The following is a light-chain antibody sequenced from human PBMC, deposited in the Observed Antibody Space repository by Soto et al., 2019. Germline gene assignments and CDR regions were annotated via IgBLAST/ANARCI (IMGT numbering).Light chain of an antibody. CDR3: SSYAATNNFVV. Sequence: QSVLTQPPSASGTPGQRVTISCSGSSSNIGSNTVNWYQQLPGTAPKLLIYSNNQRPSGVPDRFSGSKSGNTASLTVSGLQAEDEADYYCSSYAATNNFVVFGGGTKLTVL. J-gene: IGLJ2*01. CDR2: SNN. CDR1: SSNIGSNT. V-gene: IGLV1-44*01.